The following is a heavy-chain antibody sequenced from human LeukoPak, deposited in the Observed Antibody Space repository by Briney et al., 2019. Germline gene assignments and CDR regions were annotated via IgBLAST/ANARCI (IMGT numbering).Heavy chain of an antibody. CDR2: IWYDGSNK. CDR1: GFTFSTYD. Sequence: PGGSLRLSCAASGFTFSTYDMNWVRQAPGKGLEWVAVIWYDGSNKYYADSVKGRFTISRDNSKNTLYLQMNSLRAEDTAVYYCARHLSSSWYGDFDYWGQGTLVTVSS. CDR3: ARHLSSSWYGDFDY. V-gene: IGHV3-33*08. J-gene: IGHJ4*02. D-gene: IGHD6-13*01.